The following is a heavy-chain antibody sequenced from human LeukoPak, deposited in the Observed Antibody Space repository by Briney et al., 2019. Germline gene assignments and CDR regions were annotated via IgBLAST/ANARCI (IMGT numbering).Heavy chain of an antibody. V-gene: IGHV1-24*01. CDR3: AAMVRGVVVPHFDD. D-gene: IGHD3-16*02. Sequence: AASVKVSCKVSGYTLTELSMHWVRQAPGKGLEWMGGFDPEDGETIYAQKFQGRVTMTEDTSTDTAYMELSSLRSEDTAVYYCAAMVRGVVVPHFDDWGQGTLVTVSS. CDR1: GYTLTELS. CDR2: FDPEDGET. J-gene: IGHJ4*02.